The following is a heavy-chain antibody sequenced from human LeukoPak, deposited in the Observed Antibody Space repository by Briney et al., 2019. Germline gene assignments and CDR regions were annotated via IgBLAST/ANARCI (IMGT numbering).Heavy chain of an antibody. CDR1: GGSISSSSYY. V-gene: IGHV4-39*07. Sequence: SETLSLTCTVSGGSISSSSYYWSWIRQPPGKGLEWIGEINHSGSTNYNPSLKSRVTISGDTSKNQFSLKLSSVTAADTAVYYCASLGSRTGIVYWGQGTLVTVSS. J-gene: IGHJ4*02. CDR3: ASLGSRTGIVY. CDR2: INHSGST. D-gene: IGHD3-10*01.